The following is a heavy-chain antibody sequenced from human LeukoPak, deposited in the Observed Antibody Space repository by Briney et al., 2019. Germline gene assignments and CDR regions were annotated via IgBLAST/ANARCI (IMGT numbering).Heavy chain of an antibody. CDR3: ARDSGIAVAGTR. CDR2: ISSSSSYI. Sequence: GGSLRLSCAASGFTFSRYAMSWVRQAPGKGLEWVSSISSSSSYIYYADSAKGRFTISRDNAKNSLYLQMNSLRAEDTAVYYCARDSGIAVAGTRWGQGTLVTVSS. V-gene: IGHV3-21*01. CDR1: GFTFSRYA. J-gene: IGHJ4*02. D-gene: IGHD6-19*01.